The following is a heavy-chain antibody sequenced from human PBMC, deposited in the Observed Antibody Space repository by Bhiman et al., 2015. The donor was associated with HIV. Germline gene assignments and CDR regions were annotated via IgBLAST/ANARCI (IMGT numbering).Heavy chain of an antibody. CDR1: GFSFNTYA. Sequence: QVQLVESGGGVVQPGGSLRLSCAASGFSFNTYAMHWVRQAPGKGLEWVAVIWSDGSNAFYSDSVRGRFTISRDNSKNTVYLQMDSLRAEDTAVYYCARDRTAGYSNSKKAFDIWGQGTMVTVSS. CDR3: ARDRTAGYSNSKKAFDI. CDR2: IWSDGSNA. D-gene: IGHD6-13*01. J-gene: IGHJ3*02. V-gene: IGHV3-33*01.